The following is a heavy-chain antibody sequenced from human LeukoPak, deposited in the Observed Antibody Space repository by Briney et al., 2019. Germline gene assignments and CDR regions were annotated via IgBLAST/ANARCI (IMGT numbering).Heavy chain of an antibody. V-gene: IGHV4-34*01. CDR3: ARGGGIQLWLRGFDY. CDR1: GGSFSGYY. CDR2: INHSGST. J-gene: IGHJ4*02. D-gene: IGHD5-18*01. Sequence: SETLSLTCAVYGGSFSGYYWSWIRQPPGKGLEWIGEINHSGSTNYNPSLKSRVTITVDTSKNQFSLKLSSVTAADTAVYYCARGGGIQLWLRGFDYWGQGTLVTVSS.